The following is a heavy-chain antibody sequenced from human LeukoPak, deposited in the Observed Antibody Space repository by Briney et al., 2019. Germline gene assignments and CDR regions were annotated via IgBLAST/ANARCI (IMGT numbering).Heavy chain of an antibody. V-gene: IGHV1-69*13. D-gene: IGHD1-26*01. CDR3: ARARMSGSYYAFDY. CDR2: IIPIFGTA. CDR1: GGTFSSYA. Sequence: AASVKVSCKASGGTFSSYAISWVRQAPGQGLEWMGGIIPIFGTANYAQKFQGRVTITADESTSTAYMELSSLRSEDTAVYYCARARMSGSYYAFDYWGQGTLVTVSS. J-gene: IGHJ4*02.